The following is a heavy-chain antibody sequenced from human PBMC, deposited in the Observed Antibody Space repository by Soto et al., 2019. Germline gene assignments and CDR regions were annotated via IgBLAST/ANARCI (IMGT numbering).Heavy chain of an antibody. J-gene: IGHJ6*02. CDR3: AKESRSSAVTATRVYGMDV. V-gene: IGHV3-30*18. Sequence: QVQLVESGGGVVQPGRSLRLSCTPSGFTFSAYGMHWVRQAPGKGLEWVAAISHDGTNKYYGDSVRGRFTISRDNSKNPLYLQMNTLRNEDTAVYYCAKESRSSAVTATRVYGMDVWGQGTTVTVSS. CDR1: GFTFSAYG. D-gene: IGHD2-21*02. CDR2: ISHDGTNK.